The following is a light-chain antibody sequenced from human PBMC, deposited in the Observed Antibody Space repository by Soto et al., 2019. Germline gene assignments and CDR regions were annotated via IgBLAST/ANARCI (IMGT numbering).Light chain of an antibody. CDR3: QQFVTSRWT. CDR1: QSVSTNY. CDR2: GAS. Sequence: ENVMTQSPGTLSLSPGERATLSCRASQSVSTNYVAWYQQKPGQAPRLLIYGASSRATGIPDRFIGSGSGTDFTLSISRLEPEDFAVYFCQQFVTSRWTFGQGTKVDIK. V-gene: IGKV3-20*01. J-gene: IGKJ1*01.